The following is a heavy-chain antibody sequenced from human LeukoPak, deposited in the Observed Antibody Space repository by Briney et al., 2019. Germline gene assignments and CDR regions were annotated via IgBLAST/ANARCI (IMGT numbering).Heavy chain of an antibody. D-gene: IGHD3-10*01. Sequence: GESLKISCKGSGYSFTTYWIGWVRQLPGKGLEWMGIIYPGDSDTRYSPSFQGQVTISADKSISTAYLQWSSLKASDTAMYYCARRGGLYGSGSYRFDPWGQGTLVTVSS. CDR1: GYSFTTYW. CDR2: IYPGDSDT. CDR3: ARRGGLYGSGSYRFDP. V-gene: IGHV5-51*01. J-gene: IGHJ5*02.